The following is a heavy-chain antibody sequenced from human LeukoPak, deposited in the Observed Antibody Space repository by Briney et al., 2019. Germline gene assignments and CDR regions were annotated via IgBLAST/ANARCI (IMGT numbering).Heavy chain of an antibody. Sequence: SETLSLTCAVYGGSFSGYYWSWIRQPPGKGLEWIGEINHSGSTNYNPSLKSRVTISVDTSKNQFSLKLSSVTAADTAVYYCARDRSYDSSGYFDYPGETRSPYWYFDLWGRGTLVTVSS. CDR1: GGSFSGYY. D-gene: IGHD3-22*01. J-gene: IGHJ2*01. V-gene: IGHV4-34*01. CDR2: INHSGST. CDR3: ARDRSYDSSGYFDYPGETRSPYWYFDL.